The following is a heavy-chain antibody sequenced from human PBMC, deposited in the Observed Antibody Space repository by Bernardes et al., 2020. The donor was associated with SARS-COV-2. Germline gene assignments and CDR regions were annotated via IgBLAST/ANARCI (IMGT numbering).Heavy chain of an antibody. Sequence: SETLSLTCTVSGDSISGSSYSWDWFRQPPGKGLEWIGSIHRTGGAYYNPSLRSRVTVSVDTSKNQFSLKLTSVTAADTAVYYCARRMMANSPDQWGQGTLVTVSS. D-gene: IGHD5-12*01. J-gene: IGHJ4*02. CDR3: ARRMMANSPDQ. CDR2: IHRTGGA. V-gene: IGHV4-39*01. CDR1: GDSISGSSYS.